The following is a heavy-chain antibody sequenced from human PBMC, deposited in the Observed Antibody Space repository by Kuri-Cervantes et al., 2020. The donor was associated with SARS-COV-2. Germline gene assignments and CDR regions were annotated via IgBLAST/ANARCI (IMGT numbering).Heavy chain of an antibody. D-gene: IGHD3-10*01. J-gene: IGHJ6*04. Sequence: GSLRLSCAASGFTFSSYSMNWVRQAPGKGLEWVSYISSSSSTIYYADSVKGRFTISRDNAKNSLYLQMNSLRAEDTAVYYCARTMFMVRGRPGGQDVWGKGTTVTVSS. CDR2: ISSSSSTI. CDR3: ARTMFMVRGRPGGQDV. V-gene: IGHV3-48*01. CDR1: GFTFSSYS.